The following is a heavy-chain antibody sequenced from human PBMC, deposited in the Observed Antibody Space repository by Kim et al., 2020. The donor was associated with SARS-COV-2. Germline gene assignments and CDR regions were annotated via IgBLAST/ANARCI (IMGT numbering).Heavy chain of an antibody. D-gene: IGHD6-13*01. J-gene: IGHJ5*02. V-gene: IGHV1-18*01. Sequence: ASVKVSCKASGYTFTSYGISWVRQAPGQGLEWMGWISAYNGNTNYAQKLQGRVTMTTDTSTSTAYMELRSLRSDDTAVYYCARGLYSSSWPLILNWFDPWGQGTLVTVSS. CDR2: ISAYNGNT. CDR1: GYTFTSYG. CDR3: ARGLYSSSWPLILNWFDP.